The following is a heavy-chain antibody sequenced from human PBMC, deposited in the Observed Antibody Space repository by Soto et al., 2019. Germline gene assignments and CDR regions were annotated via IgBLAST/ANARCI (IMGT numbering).Heavy chain of an antibody. Sequence: ASVKVSCKASGYTFTGYYMHWVRQAPGQGLEWMGWINPNSGGTNYAQKFQGRVTMTRDTSISTAYMEPSRLRSDDTAVYYCARGGSLWFGFPSSYYYYGMDVWGQRTTVTVSS. V-gene: IGHV1-2*02. J-gene: IGHJ6*02. CDR2: INPNSGGT. D-gene: IGHD3-10*01. CDR1: GYTFTGYY. CDR3: ARGGSLWFGFPSSYYYYGMDV.